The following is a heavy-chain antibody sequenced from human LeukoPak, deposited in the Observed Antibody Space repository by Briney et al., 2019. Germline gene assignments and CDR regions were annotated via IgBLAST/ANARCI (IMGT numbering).Heavy chain of an antibody. CDR2: IWYDGSNK. CDR1: GFTFSSYG. CDR3: ARDPVVVPAAMVSWFDP. D-gene: IGHD2-2*01. Sequence: PGRSLRLSCAASGFTFSSYGMHWVRQAPGKGLEGVAVIWYDGSNKYYADSVKGRFTISRDNSKNTLYLQMNSLRAEDTAVYYCARDPVVVPAAMVSWFDPWGQGTLVTVSS. V-gene: IGHV3-33*01. J-gene: IGHJ5*02.